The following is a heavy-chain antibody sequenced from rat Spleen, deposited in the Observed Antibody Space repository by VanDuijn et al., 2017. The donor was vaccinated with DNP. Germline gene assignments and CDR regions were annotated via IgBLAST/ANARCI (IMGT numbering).Heavy chain of an antibody. CDR1: GFTFSDYN. V-gene: IGHV5S10*01. CDR3: TTLITFMSG. Sequence: EVQLVESGGGLVQPGRSLKLSCAASGFTFSDYNMAWVRQAPKKGLEWVATIIYDGSGTYHRDSVKGRFTISRDNTKSTLYLQMDRLRSEDTATYYCTTLITFMSGWSQGTSVTVSS. CDR2: IIYDGSGT. J-gene: IGHJ4*01. D-gene: IGHD1-1*01.